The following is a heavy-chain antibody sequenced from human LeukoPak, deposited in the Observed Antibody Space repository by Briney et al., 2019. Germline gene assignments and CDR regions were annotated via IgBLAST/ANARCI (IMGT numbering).Heavy chain of an antibody. J-gene: IGHJ4*02. D-gene: IGHD6-13*01. V-gene: IGHV4-39*07. CDR1: SDSISSSSYY. Sequence: PSETLSLTCTESSDSISSSSYYWGWIRQPPGKGLEWIGNIYYSGITYYNPSLKSRVSLSVDTSKNQFSLKLHSVTAADTAVYYCARLPSSSWNIDYWGQETLVTVSS. CDR2: IYYSGIT. CDR3: ARLPSSSWNIDY.